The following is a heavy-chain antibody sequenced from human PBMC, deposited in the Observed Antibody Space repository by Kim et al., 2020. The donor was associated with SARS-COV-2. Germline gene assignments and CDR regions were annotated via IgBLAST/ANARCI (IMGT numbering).Heavy chain of an antibody. V-gene: IGHV4-59*01. CDR3: PRIKTDNSGTYFYFDS. J-gene: IGHJ4*02. CDR2: IYSSGDT. Sequence: SETLSLTCTVSGGSITTYYWSWIRQPPGKGLEWIGYIYSSGDTAYNSSLRSRATISVDTSKNQFSLRLTSVSAADTAVYFCPRIKTDNSGTYFYFDSWGQGTLITVSS. D-gene: IGHD3-10*01. CDR1: GGSITTYY.